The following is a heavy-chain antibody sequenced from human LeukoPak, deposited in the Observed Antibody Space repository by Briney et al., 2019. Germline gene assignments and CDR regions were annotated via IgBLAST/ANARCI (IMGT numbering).Heavy chain of an antibody. D-gene: IGHD6-13*01. Sequence: ASVKVSCKASGYTFTGYYMHWVRQAPGQGLEWMGRINPNSGGTNYAQKLKGRVPITRDTSISTAYMELSRLRSDDTAVYYCARGLGQLVRTPYYYYYYMDVWGKGTTVTVSS. CDR2: INPNSGGT. V-gene: IGHV1-2*06. J-gene: IGHJ6*03. CDR1: GYTFTGYY. CDR3: ARGLGQLVRTPYYYYYYMDV.